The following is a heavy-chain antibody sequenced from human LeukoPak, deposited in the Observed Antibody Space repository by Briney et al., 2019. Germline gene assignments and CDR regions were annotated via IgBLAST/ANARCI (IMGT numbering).Heavy chain of an antibody. J-gene: IGHJ4*02. CDR1: GGTFSSYA. Sequence: ASVKVSCKASGGTFSSYAISWVRQAPGQGLEWMGGIIPIFGTANYAQKFKGRVTMTEDTSTDTAYMDLSSLRSEDTAVYYCATLLGETHFFDYWGQGTLVTVSS. V-gene: IGHV1-69*06. CDR3: ATLLGETHFFDY. CDR2: IIPIFGTA. D-gene: IGHD1-26*01.